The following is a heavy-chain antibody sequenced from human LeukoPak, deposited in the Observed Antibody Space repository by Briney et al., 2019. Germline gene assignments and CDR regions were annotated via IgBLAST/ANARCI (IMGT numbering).Heavy chain of an antibody. CDR2: ISGSGGST. J-gene: IGHJ4*02. CDR1: GFTFSSYA. V-gene: IGHV3-23*01. Sequence: GGSLRLSCAASGFTFSSYAMSWVRQAPGKGLEWVSAISGSGGSTYYADSVKGRFTISRDNCKNTLYLQMNSLRAEDTAVYDCAKGGYFDWLLLGFEPYYFDYWGQGTLVTVSS. D-gene: IGHD3-9*01. CDR3: AKGGYFDWLLLGFEPYYFDY.